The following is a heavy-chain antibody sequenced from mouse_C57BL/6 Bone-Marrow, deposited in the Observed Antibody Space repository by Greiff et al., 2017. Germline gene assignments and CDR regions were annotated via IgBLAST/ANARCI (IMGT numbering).Heavy chain of an antibody. Sequence: QVHVKQPGAELVKPGASVKMSCKASGYTFTSYWITWVKQRPGPGLEWIGDIYPGSGSTNYNEKFKSKATLTVDTSSSKAYMQLSSLTSEDSAVYYCARWFGHYYAMDYWGQGTSVTVSS. CDR3: ARWFGHYYAMDY. J-gene: IGHJ4*01. CDR2: IYPGSGST. V-gene: IGHV1-55*01. D-gene: IGHD2-2*01. CDR1: GYTFTSYW.